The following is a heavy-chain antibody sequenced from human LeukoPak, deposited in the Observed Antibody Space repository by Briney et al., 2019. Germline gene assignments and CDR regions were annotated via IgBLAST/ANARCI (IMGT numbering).Heavy chain of an antibody. J-gene: IGHJ4*02. CDR1: GGSISSYY. D-gene: IGHD4-17*01. CDR3: ARGRHDYGDHNFDY. CDR2: IYTSGST. V-gene: IGHV4-4*07. Sequence: PSETLSLTCTVSGGSISSYYRSWIRQPAGKGLEWIGRIYTSGSTNYNPSLKSRATMSVDTSKNQFSLKLSSVTAADTAVYYCARGRHDYGDHNFDYWGQGTLVTVSS.